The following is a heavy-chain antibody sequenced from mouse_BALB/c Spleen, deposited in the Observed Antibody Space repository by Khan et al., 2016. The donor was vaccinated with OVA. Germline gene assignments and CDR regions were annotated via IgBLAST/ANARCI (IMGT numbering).Heavy chain of an antibody. Sequence: EVELVESGGGLVQPGGSRKLSCAASGFTFIDYGMAWVRQTPGKGPEWIAFISSVAYSIYYADTVTGRFTISRENAKNTLYLEMSSLRSDDTAMYNWAREGFADWGQGTLVTVSA. CDR1: GFTFIDYG. CDR2: ISSVAYSI. CDR3: AREGFAD. V-gene: IGHV5-15*02. J-gene: IGHJ3*01.